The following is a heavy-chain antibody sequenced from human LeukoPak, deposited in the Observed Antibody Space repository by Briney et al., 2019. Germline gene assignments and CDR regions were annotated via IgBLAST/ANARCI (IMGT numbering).Heavy chain of an antibody. CDR2: IYYSGST. Sequence: SETLSLTCTVSGGSISSSSYYWGWIRQPPGKGLEWIGHIYYSGSTNYNLSLKSRVTISIDTSKNQFSLNLRSVTAADTAVYYCARDSGSGTYDWGQGTLVTVSS. CDR1: GGSISSSSYY. D-gene: IGHD6-19*01. CDR3: ARDSGSGTYD. J-gene: IGHJ4*02. V-gene: IGHV4-61*01.